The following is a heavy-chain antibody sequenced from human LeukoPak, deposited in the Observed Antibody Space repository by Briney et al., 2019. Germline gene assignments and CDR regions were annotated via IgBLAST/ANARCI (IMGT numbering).Heavy chain of an antibody. J-gene: IGHJ3*01. CDR1: GFTFSSYD. V-gene: IGHV3-13*01. Sequence: GGSLRLSCAASGFTFSSYDMHWVRQATGKGLEWVSAIGTAGDTYYPGSVKGRFTISRENAKSSFYLQMNSLRAGDTAMYYCAVGLRFLLVWGQGTMVTVS. CDR3: AVGLRFLLV. D-gene: IGHD3-3*01. CDR2: IGTAGDT.